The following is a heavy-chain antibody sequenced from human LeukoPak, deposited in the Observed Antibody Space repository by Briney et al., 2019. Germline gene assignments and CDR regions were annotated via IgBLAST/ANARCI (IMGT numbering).Heavy chain of an antibody. CDR3: ARRHRGPVAGQGGYNRFDP. J-gene: IGHJ5*02. D-gene: IGHD6-19*01. CDR1: GGSISSYY. V-gene: IGHV4-59*08. Sequence: SETLSLTCTVSGGSISSYYWSWIRQPPGKGLEWIGYIYYSGSTNYNPSLKSRVTISVDTSKNQISLKVSSVTAADTAVYYCARRHRGPVAGQGGYNRFDPWGQGTLVTVSS. CDR2: IYYSGST.